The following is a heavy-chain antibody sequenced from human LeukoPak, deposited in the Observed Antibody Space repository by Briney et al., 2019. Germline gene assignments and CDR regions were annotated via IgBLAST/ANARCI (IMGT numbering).Heavy chain of an antibody. CDR1: GFTFSSYA. J-gene: IGHJ6*04. V-gene: IGHV3-23*01. CDR2: ISGSGGST. D-gene: IGHD3-3*01. CDR3: AKDRITVFGVVPDV. Sequence: PGGSLRLSCAASGFTFSSYAMSWVRQAPGKGLEWVSAISGSGGSTYYADPVKGRFTISRDNSKSTLYVQMNSLRAEDTAVYYCAKDRITVFGVVPDVWGKGTTVIVSS.